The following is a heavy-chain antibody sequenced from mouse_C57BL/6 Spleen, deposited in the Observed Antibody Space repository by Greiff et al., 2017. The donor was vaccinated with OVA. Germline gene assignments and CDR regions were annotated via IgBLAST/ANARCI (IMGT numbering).Heavy chain of an antibody. D-gene: IGHD2-4*01. CDR1: GFSLTSYG. CDR3: ARKGDYDYDGFAY. Sequence: QVQLQQSGPGLVQPSQRLSITCTVSGFSLTSYGVHWVRQSPGKGLEWLGVIWSGGSTDYNAAFISRLGISKDNSKSQVFFKMNSLQADDTAIYYCARKGDYDYDGFAYWGQGTLVTVSA. V-gene: IGHV2-2*01. CDR2: IWSGGST. J-gene: IGHJ3*01.